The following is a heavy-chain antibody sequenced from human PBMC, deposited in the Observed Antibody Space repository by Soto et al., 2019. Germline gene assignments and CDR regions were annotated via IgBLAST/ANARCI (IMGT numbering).Heavy chain of an antibody. V-gene: IGHV1-2*04. D-gene: IGHD6-13*01. Sequence: GSSVKLSCKASGYTFTGYYMHWVRQAPGQGLEWMGWINPNSGGTNYAQKFQGWVTMTRDTSISTAYMELSRLRSDDTAVYYCARDYGAAAGIPDFRGQGTLVTGSS. CDR1: GYTFTGYY. J-gene: IGHJ4*02. CDR2: INPNSGGT. CDR3: ARDYGAAAGIPDF.